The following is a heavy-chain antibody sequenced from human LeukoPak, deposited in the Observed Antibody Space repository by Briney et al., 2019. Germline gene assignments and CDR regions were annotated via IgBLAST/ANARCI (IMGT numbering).Heavy chain of an antibody. CDR2: ISHCGST. V-gene: IGHV4-38-2*02. CDR3: ARGAEYYAIWRGYAGYSDY. J-gene: IGHJ4*02. D-gene: IGHD3-3*01. CDR1: GYSISNGYY. Sequence: SETLPLTCTVSGYSISNGYYWGWIRQPPGKGLEWVGSISHCGSTYYNPSLRSRITISLDRSKQKFSLKLTSVTAADTAVYFCARGAEYYAIWRGYAGYSDYWGQGISVTVSS.